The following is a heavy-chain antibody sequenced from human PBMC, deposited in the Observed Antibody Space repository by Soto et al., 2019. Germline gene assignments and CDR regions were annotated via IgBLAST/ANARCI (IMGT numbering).Heavy chain of an antibody. V-gene: IGHV3-30-3*01. CDR3: TRETWQQRLQRGFDS. J-gene: IGHJ5*01. Sequence: QVQLVESGGGVVQPGRSLRLSYAASGFTFNNYAIHWVRQAPGKGLEWVAVVSHDGTTKYYADSVKGRFTISRDNSKNTVYLQMNSLRVEDTAVYYCTRETWQQRLQRGFDSWGQGTLVTVSS. CDR1: GFTFNNYA. CDR2: VSHDGTTK. D-gene: IGHD6-19*01.